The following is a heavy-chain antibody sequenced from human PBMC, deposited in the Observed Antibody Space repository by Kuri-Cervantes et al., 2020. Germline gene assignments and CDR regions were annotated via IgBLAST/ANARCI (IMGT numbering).Heavy chain of an antibody. V-gene: IGHV3-23*01. CDR3: AKSISWPYDAFDI. Sequence: GESLKISCAASGFTFSSNAVSWVRQAPGKGLEWVSAISPSGDRTWYADSVKGRFTISRDNSKNTLSLQMNSLRAEDTAVYYCAKSISWPYDAFDIWGQGTMVTVSS. J-gene: IGHJ3*02. CDR2: ISPSGDRT. CDR1: GFTFSSNA. D-gene: IGHD6-13*01.